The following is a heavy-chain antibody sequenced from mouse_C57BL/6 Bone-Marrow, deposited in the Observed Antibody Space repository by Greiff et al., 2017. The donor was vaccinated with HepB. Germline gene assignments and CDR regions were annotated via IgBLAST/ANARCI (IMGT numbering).Heavy chain of an antibody. CDR1: GFSLTSYG. CDR2: IWSDGST. Sequence: VQRVESGPGLVAPSQSLSITCSVSGFSLTSYGVHWVRQPPGKGLEWLVVIWSDGSTTYNSALKSRLSISKGNSKSQVFLKMNSLQTDDTAMYYCARHDYYGSSHAMDYWGQGTSVTVSS. V-gene: IGHV2-6-1*01. CDR3: ARHDYYGSSHAMDY. D-gene: IGHD1-1*01. J-gene: IGHJ4*01.